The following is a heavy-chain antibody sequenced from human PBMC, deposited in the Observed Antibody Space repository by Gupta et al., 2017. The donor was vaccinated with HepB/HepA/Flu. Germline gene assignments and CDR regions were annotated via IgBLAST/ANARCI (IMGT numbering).Heavy chain of an antibody. CDR1: VGSMHSISYY. J-gene: IGHJ5*02. CDR2: VDYRGST. D-gene: IGHD3-16*01. CDR3: ARHPTYVWFDP. V-gene: IGHV4-39*01. Sequence: QLQLQESGPGLVKPSETLSLTCTVSVGSMHSISYYWGWIRQSPGKGLEWIGSVDYRGSTAYNPSLKRRVTISLDMSKSQFSLQLSSVTAADTAVYHGARHPTYVWFDPWGQGILVTVSS.